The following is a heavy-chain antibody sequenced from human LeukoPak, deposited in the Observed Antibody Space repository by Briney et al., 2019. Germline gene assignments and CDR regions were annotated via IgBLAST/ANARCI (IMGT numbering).Heavy chain of an antibody. V-gene: IGHV1-2*02. CDR1: GYTFTSYG. CDR3: ARNLRGDAFDI. Sequence: ASVKVSCKASGYTFTSYGISWVRQAPGQGLEWMGWINPNTGATKYAQNFQGRVTMTRDTSISTAYMELSRLRSDDTAVYYCARNLRGDAFDIWGQGTMVTVSS. CDR2: INPNTGAT. J-gene: IGHJ3*02.